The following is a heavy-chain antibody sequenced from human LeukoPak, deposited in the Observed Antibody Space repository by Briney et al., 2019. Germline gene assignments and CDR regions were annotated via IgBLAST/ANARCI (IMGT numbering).Heavy chain of an antibody. CDR2: IYYSGST. V-gene: IGHV4-59*01. CDR1: GGSISSYY. D-gene: IGHD4-17*01. Sequence: SETLSLTCTVSGGSISSYYWSWIRQPPGKGLEWIGYIYYSGSTNYNPSLKSRVTISVDTSKNQFSLKLSSVTAADTAVYYCARADSDDYGDYSVDYWGQGTLVTVSS. J-gene: IGHJ4*02. CDR3: ARADSDDYGDYSVDY.